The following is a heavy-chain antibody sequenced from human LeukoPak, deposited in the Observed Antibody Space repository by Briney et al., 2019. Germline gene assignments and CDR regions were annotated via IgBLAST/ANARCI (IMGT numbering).Heavy chain of an antibody. CDR3: ARDQGWVGVSVSFDR. J-gene: IGHJ4*01. V-gene: IGHV4-4*07. CDR2: IYTSGST. D-gene: IGHD3-3*01. CDR1: GVSMSSYY. Sequence: PSETLSLTCTVSGVSMSSYYWSWIRQPAGKGLEWVGRIYTSGSTNYNPSLNSRVTMSVDKSKNQFSLKPTSVTAADTAVYYCARDQGWVGVSVSFDRWGHGILVSVSS.